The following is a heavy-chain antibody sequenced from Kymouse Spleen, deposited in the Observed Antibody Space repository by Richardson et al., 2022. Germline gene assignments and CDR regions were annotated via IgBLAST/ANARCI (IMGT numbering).Heavy chain of an antibody. D-gene: IGHD6-13*01. CDR2: IWYDGSNK. CDR3: AREGPIAAAALFDY. V-gene: IGHV3-33*01. CDR1: GFTFSSYG. Sequence: QVQLVESGGGVVQPGRSLRLSCAASGFTFSSYGMHWVRQAPGKGLEWVAVIWYDGSNKYYADSVKGRFTISRDNSKNTLYLQMNSLRAEDTAVYYCAREGPIAAAALFDYWGQGTLVTVSS. J-gene: IGHJ4*02.